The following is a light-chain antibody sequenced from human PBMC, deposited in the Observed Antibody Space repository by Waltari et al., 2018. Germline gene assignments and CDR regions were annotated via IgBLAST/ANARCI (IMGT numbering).Light chain of an antibody. CDR1: QTVTTY. J-gene: IGKJ4*01. CDR2: GAS. Sequence: DIQLTQSPSSLSASVGHSVTITCRAGQTVTTYLNWYQQKPGKAPILLIYGASTLQTGVPSRFSGSGSGTEFTLTISSLQPEDFATYYCQQSYSTLLTFGGGTRV. CDR3: QQSYSTLLT. V-gene: IGKV1-39*01.